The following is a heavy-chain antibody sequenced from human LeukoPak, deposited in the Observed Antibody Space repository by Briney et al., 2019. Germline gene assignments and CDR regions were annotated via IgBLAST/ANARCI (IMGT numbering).Heavy chain of an antibody. CDR3: ARAGELGMGRGNFDY. V-gene: IGHV4-39*01. J-gene: IGHJ4*02. Sequence: PSETLSLTCTVSGVSISSSSYYWGWIRQPPGKGLEWIGSIYYSGSTYYNPSLKSRVTISVDTSKNQFSLKLSSVTAADTAVYYCARAGELGMGRGNFDYWGQGTLVTVSS. D-gene: IGHD7-27*01. CDR1: GVSISSSSYY. CDR2: IYYSGST.